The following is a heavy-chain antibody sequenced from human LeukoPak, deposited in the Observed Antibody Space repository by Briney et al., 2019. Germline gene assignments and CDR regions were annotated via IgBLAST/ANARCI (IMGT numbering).Heavy chain of an antibody. CDR3: ARGKYYYYYYMDV. CDR1: GGSISSSSYY. CDR2: FHTRGST. Sequence: SETLSLTCTVSGGSISSSSYYWGWIRQPPGKGLEWIGRFHTRGSTNYNPSLKSRVIISVDTSKNQFSLKLSSVTAADTAVYYCARGKYYYYYYMDVWGKGTTVTVSS. J-gene: IGHJ6*03. V-gene: IGHV4-39*07.